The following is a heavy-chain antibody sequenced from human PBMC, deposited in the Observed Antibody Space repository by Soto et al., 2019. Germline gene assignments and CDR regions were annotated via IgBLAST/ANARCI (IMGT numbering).Heavy chain of an antibody. Sequence: PGXSLRLSCAASGFTFSSYAMSWVRQAPGKGLEWVSAISGSGGSTYYADSVKGRFTISRDNSKNTLYLQMDSLRAEDTATYYCVKERYGSGSYPYFDYWGQGTPVTVSS. V-gene: IGHV3-23*01. CDR1: GFTFSSYA. CDR3: VKERYGSGSYPYFDY. CDR2: ISGSGGST. D-gene: IGHD3-10*01. J-gene: IGHJ4*02.